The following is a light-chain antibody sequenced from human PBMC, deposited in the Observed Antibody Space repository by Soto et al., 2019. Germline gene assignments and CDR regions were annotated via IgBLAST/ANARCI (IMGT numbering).Light chain of an antibody. J-gene: IGKJ3*01. CDR3: HQYGSTPFT. Sequence: EIVLTQSPGTLSLSPGDRATLSCRASQSVSTNYLAWYQQKLGQAPRLLIYGASSRATGIPDRFSGNGSGTAFTLTISRLEPEDFEVYYCHQYGSTPFTFGPGTKVDIK. CDR1: QSVSTNY. CDR2: GAS. V-gene: IGKV3-20*01.